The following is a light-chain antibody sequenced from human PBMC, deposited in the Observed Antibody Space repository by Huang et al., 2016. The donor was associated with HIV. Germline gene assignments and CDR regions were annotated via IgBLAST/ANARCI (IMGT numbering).Light chain of an antibody. CDR2: GAS. J-gene: IGKJ2*01. CDR1: QSVSSN. Sequence: EIVMTQSPATLSVSPGERATLSCRASQSVSSNLAWYQQKPGQAPRLLLYGASTRATGIPARFSALGSGTEFTLTISSLQSEDFAVYYCQQYNNWPPMYTFGQGTNLEIK. CDR3: QQYNNWPPMYT. V-gene: IGKV3-15*01.